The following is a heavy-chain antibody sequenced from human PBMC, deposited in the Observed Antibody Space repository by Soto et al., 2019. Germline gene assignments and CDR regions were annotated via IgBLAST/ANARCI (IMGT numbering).Heavy chain of an antibody. Sequence: PGGSLRLSCAASGFIFSNYAMHWVRQAPGKGLEWVSGLSWDSGDVDYADSVKGRFAISRDNAKNSLYLQMNSLRTEDTALYYCAKLRYSSGTGNFDYWGQGTLVTVSS. J-gene: IGHJ4*02. CDR2: LSWDSGDV. CDR1: GFIFSNYA. V-gene: IGHV3-9*01. D-gene: IGHD3-10*01. CDR3: AKLRYSSGTGNFDY.